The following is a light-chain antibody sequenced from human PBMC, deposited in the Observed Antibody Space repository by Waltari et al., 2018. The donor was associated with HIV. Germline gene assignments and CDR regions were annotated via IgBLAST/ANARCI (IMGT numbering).Light chain of an antibody. CDR2: GST. V-gene: IGLV1-47*01. CDR1: NSHIGRNS. J-gene: IGLJ3*02. CDR3: AAWDDTLSGVV. Sequence: QSVLTQPLSASGTPGQRVTISCSGSNSHIGRNSVFWYQQVPGTAPKPLIYGSTLRPSGVPDRISGSKSGTSASLAIGGLRSEDEGEYYCAAWDDTLSGVVFGGGTKLTVL.